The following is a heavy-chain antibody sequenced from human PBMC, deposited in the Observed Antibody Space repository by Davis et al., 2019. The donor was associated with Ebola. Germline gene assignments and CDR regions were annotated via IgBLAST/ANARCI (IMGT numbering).Heavy chain of an antibody. CDR1: GGSITAGYS. Sequence: MPSETLSLTCAVSGGSITAGYSWSWVRQPPGKGLEWIGYIYHSGSTFYNPSLKSRVTISVDRSKNQFSLNLSSVTAADTAVYYCTSYNFFGSGSYLRYWGQGTLVTVSS. D-gene: IGHD3-10*01. V-gene: IGHV4-30-2*01. CDR3: TSYNFFGSGSYLRY. J-gene: IGHJ4*02. CDR2: IYHSGST.